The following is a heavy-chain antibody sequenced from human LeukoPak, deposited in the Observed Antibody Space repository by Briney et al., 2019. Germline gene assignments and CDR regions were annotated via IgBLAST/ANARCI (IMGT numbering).Heavy chain of an antibody. CDR1: GYSFTSYW. Sequence: EESLKISCQGSGYSFTSYWVGWVRQMPGKGLEWMGIMYPGDSDTRYSPSFQGQVTISADKSISTAYLQWSSLKASDTAIYYCARSDGYNMGAFDIWGQGTMVTVSS. CDR3: ARSDGYNMGAFDI. CDR2: MYPGDSDT. D-gene: IGHD5-24*01. V-gene: IGHV5-51*01. J-gene: IGHJ3*02.